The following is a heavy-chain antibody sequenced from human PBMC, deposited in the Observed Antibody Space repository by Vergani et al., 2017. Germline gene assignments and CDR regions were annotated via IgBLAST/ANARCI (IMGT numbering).Heavy chain of an antibody. J-gene: IGHJ4*02. CDR2: IGTAGDT. Sequence: EVQLVESGGGLVQPGGSLRLSCAASGFTFSTYDMHWVRQATGKGLEWVSAIGTAGDTYYPGYVKGRFTISRENAKNSLYSQMNGLRAGETAVYYCARRDSSSPALDYWGQGTLVTVSS. V-gene: IGHV3-13*01. CDR1: GFTFSTYD. D-gene: IGHD6-6*01. CDR3: ARRDSSSPALDY.